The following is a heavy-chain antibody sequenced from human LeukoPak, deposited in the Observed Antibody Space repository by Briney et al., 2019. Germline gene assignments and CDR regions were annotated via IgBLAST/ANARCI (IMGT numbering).Heavy chain of an antibody. CDR2: IKQEESEK. V-gene: IGHV3-7*01. CDR1: GFTLSSLW. D-gene: IGHD3-22*01. J-gene: IGHJ4*02. Sequence: GGSLRHSCAASGFTLSSLWMRWVRQAPGKGLEWVANIKQEESEKYYVDSVKCRFTISRDNAKNSLYLQMNSLRAEDTAVYYCARDGFSYYYDSSGASDYWGQGTLVTVSS. CDR3: ARDGFSYYYDSSGASDY.